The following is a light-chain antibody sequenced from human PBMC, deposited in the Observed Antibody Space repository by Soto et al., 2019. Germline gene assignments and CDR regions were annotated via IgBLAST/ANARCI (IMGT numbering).Light chain of an antibody. CDR1: QGLSKY. J-gene: IGKJ1*01. Sequence: DIQMTQSPSSLSASVGDRVTITCRASQGLSKYLAWYQQKPGKVPKLLIYDASTLQSGVPPRFSGSGSGTDLTVTISSVQPEDVATYYCQKYDSPPRTFGQGTKVEI. V-gene: IGKV1-27*01. CDR2: DAS. CDR3: QKYDSPPRT.